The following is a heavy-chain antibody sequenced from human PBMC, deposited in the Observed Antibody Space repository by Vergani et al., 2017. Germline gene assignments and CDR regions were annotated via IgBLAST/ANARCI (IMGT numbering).Heavy chain of an antibody. Sequence: QVQLQQWGAGLLKPSETLSLTCAVYGGSFSGYYWSCIRQPPGKGLEWIGEINHSGSTNYNPSLKSRVTISVDTSKNQFSLKLSSVTAADTAVYYFASGGNHYYYYMDVWGKGTTVTVSS. D-gene: IGHD4-23*01. V-gene: IGHV4-34*01. CDR2: INHSGST. J-gene: IGHJ6*03. CDR3: ASGGNHYYYYMDV. CDR1: GGSFSGYY.